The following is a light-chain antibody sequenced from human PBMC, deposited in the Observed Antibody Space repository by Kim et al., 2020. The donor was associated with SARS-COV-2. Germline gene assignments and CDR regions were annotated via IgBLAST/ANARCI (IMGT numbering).Light chain of an antibody. CDR1: KLGDKY. V-gene: IGLV3-1*01. J-gene: IGLJ1*01. CDR3: QAWDSSTGV. Sequence: SYELTQPPSVSVSPGQTASITCSGDKLGDKYACWYQQKPGQSPVLVIYQDSKRPSGIPERFSGSNSGNTATLTISGTQAMDEADYYCQAWDSSTGVFGTGPKFTVL. CDR2: QDS.